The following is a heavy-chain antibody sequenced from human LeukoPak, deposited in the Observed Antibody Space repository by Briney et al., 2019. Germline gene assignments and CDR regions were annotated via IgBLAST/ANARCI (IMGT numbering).Heavy chain of an antibody. Sequence: GGSLRLSCAASGLSVRGNYMSWVRQAPGKGLEWVSVLYWDGSAFYADSVKGRFSISRDNSKNTVYLQMNSLRAEDAAVYYCARLGGHRDCINGVCYFCDNWGQGIPVTVSS. CDR3: ARLGGHRDCINGVCYFCDN. CDR2: LYWDGSA. D-gene: IGHD2-8*01. J-gene: IGHJ4*02. CDR1: GLSVRGNY. V-gene: IGHV3-66*01.